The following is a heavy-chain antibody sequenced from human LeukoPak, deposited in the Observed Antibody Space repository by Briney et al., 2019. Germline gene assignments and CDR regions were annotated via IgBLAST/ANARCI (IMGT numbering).Heavy chain of an antibody. J-gene: IGHJ5*02. D-gene: IGHD2-2*02. CDR1: RGTFSSYA. Sequence: AASVKVSCKASRGTFSSYAISWVRQAPGQGLEWMGRIIPIFGTANYAQKFQGRVTITADKSTSTAYMELSSLRSEDTAVYYCARDASCSSTICYRTDWFDPWGQGTLVTVSS. CDR2: IIPIFGTA. CDR3: ARDASCSSTICYRTDWFDP. V-gene: IGHV1-69*06.